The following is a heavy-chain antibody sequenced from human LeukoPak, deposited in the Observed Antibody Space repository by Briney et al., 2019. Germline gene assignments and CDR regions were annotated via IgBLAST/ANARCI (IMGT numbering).Heavy chain of an antibody. CDR3: ARQNGGNSGGFGYFDY. Sequence: PSETLSLTCTVSGGSISGYYWSWIRQPAGKGLEWIGRIYTSGSTDYNPSLKSRVSMSVDTSKNQFSLKLSSVTAADTAVYYCARQNGGNSGGFGYFDYWGQGTLVTVSS. J-gene: IGHJ4*02. CDR1: GGSISGYY. D-gene: IGHD4-23*01. CDR2: IYTSGST. V-gene: IGHV4-4*07.